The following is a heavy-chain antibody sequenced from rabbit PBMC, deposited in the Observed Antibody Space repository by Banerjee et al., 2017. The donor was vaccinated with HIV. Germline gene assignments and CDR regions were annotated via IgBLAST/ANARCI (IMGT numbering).Heavy chain of an antibody. J-gene: IGHJ4*01. V-gene: IGHV1S45*01. CDR2: INTGSDKT. D-gene: IGHD6-1*01. CDR1: GFDFSSNA. CDR3: ARDERDAAHGGYGYGGFDL. Sequence: QEQLVESGGGLVQPEGSLTLTCKASGFDFSSNAMCWVRQAPGKGLEWIGCINTGSDKTNYASGAKGRFTISKTSSATVTLQMTSLTAADTATYFCARDERDAAHGGYGYGGFDLWGPGTLVTVS.